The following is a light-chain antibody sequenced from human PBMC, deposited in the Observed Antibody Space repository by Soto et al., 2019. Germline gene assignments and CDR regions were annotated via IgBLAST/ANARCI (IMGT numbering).Light chain of an antibody. J-gene: IGKJ1*01. V-gene: IGKV1-5*03. CDR3: LQHNSYPWT. CDR2: KVS. CDR1: QTISSW. Sequence: DTPMTQSPSPLSNTLGDRFPITCRASQTISSWLAWYQQKPGKAPKLLIYKVSTLKSGVPSRFSGSGSGTEFTLTISSLQPEDFATYYCLQHNSYPWTFGQGTKVDIK.